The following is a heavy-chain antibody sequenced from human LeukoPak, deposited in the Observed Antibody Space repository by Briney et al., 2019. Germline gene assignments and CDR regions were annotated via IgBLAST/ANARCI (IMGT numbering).Heavy chain of an antibody. V-gene: IGHV3-48*02. J-gene: IGHJ5*02. Sequence: PGGFLRLSCAASGFTFSSYSMNWVRQAPGKGLEWVSYISSSSSTIYYADSVKGRFTISRDNAKNSLYLQMNSLRDEDTAVYYCARVVTYYGSGSYYKRFQRKGWFDPWGQGTLVTVSS. CDR1: GFTFSSYS. CDR2: ISSSSSTI. CDR3: ARVVTYYGSGSYYKRFQRKGWFDP. D-gene: IGHD3-10*01.